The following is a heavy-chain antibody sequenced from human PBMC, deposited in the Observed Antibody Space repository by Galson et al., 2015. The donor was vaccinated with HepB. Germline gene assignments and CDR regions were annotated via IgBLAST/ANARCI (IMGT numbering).Heavy chain of an antibody. Sequence: SLRLACAASGFTFSSSGMHWVRQAPGKGLELVAVISYDGSNKYYAESVKGRFTISRDNSKNTLYLQMNSLRAEDTAVYYCAKGPEAFLSYYFDYWGQGTLVTVSS. D-gene: IGHD3-16*02. CDR3: AKGPEAFLSYYFDY. CDR1: GFTFSSSG. V-gene: IGHV3-30*18. CDR2: ISYDGSNK. J-gene: IGHJ4*02.